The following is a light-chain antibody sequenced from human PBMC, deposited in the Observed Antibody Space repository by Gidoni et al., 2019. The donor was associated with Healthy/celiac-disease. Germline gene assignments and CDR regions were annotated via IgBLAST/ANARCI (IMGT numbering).Light chain of an antibody. CDR3: QQYNNWPLRT. CDR2: GAS. CDR1: QSVSSN. Sequence: EIVMTQSPATLSVSPGERATLSCRASQSVSSNLAWYQQKPGQAPRLLIYGASTRATGIPARFSGSGSGTEFTLTISSLQSEDFAVYYCQQYNNWPLRTFXQXTKLEIK. J-gene: IGKJ2*01. V-gene: IGKV3-15*01.